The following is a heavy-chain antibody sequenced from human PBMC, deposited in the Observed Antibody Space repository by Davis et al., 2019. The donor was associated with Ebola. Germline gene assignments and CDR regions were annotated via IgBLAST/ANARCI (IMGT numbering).Heavy chain of an antibody. Sequence: GGSLRLSCAASGFSFGDYAMHWVRQAPGQVLEWLSVIGWDGSYAFYTDSVKGRFTVSRHNSKNSLYLQMHSLRLEDTAVYYCAKARGGYSGFDYWGQGTLVTVSS. V-gene: IGHV3-43D*03. J-gene: IGHJ4*02. CDR1: GFSFGDYA. D-gene: IGHD2-15*01. CDR2: IGWDGSYA. CDR3: AKARGGYSGFDY.